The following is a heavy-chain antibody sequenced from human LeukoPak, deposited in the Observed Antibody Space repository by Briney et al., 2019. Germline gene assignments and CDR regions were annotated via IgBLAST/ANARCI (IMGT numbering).Heavy chain of an antibody. CDR3: ASSFCSSTSCALNYFDY. V-gene: IGHV3-20*04. D-gene: IGHD2-2*01. CDR2: INWNGGST. CDR1: GFTFDDYG. Sequence: GGSLRLSCAASGFTFDDYGMSWVRQAPGKGLEGVSGINWNGGSTGYADSVKGRFTISRDNAKNSLYLQMNSLRAEDTALYYCASSFCSSTSCALNYFDYWGQGTLVTVSS. J-gene: IGHJ4*02.